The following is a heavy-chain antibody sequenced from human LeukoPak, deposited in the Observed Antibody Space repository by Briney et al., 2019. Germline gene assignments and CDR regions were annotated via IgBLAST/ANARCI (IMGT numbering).Heavy chain of an antibody. V-gene: IGHV1-69*04. J-gene: IGHJ5*02. CDR1: GGTFSSYA. Sequence: ASVKVSCKASGGTFSSYAISWVRQAPGQGLEWMGRIIPIFGIANYAQKFQGRVTITADKSTSTAYTELSSLRSEDTAVYYCARDEGGLFDPWGQGTLVTVSS. D-gene: IGHD1-26*01. CDR2: IIPIFGIA. CDR3: ARDEGGLFDP.